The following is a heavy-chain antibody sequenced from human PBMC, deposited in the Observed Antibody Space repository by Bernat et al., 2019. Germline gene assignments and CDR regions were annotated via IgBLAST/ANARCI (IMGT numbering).Heavy chain of an antibody. J-gene: IGHJ6*02. CDR2: IIPILGIA. Sequence: QVQLVQSGAEVKKPVSSVKVSCKASGGTFSSYTISWVRQAPGQGLEWMGRIIPILGIANYAQKFQGRVTITADKSTSTAYMELSSLRSEDTAVYYCARVYYDSSGYLAAMDVWGQGTTVTVSS. V-gene: IGHV1-69*02. D-gene: IGHD3-22*01. CDR1: GGTFSSYT. CDR3: ARVYYDSSGYLAAMDV.